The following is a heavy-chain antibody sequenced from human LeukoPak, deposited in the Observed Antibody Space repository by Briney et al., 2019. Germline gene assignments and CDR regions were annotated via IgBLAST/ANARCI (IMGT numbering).Heavy chain of an antibody. J-gene: IGHJ6*03. V-gene: IGHV3-23*01. D-gene: IGHD3-16*01. CDR3: AKDGSWGDYYFYFYIDV. Sequence: GGSLRLSCEASGFTFSNSAMSGVRQAPGKGLEWVSGISASGHYTYNADSAKGRFTISRDNSKNTLYLQMSSLRDEDTALYYCAKDGSWGDYYFYFYIDVWGKGTTVTVSS. CDR2: ISASGHYT. CDR1: GFTFSNSA.